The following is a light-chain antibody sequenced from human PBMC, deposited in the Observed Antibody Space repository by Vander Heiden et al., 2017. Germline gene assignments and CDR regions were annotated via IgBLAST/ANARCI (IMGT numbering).Light chain of an antibody. CDR1: NIGSKS. Sequence: SSVLTQPPSVSVAPGQPAWFPCGAVNIGSKSVNWYQQKTGQAPVLVVHDDNGRPSGIPERGSGSKSGNTATLIINRVEAGDEADYYCQGWDSTSGHVVFGGGTKLTVL. CDR2: DDN. V-gene: IGLV3-21*02. J-gene: IGLJ2*01. CDR3: QGWDSTSGHVV.